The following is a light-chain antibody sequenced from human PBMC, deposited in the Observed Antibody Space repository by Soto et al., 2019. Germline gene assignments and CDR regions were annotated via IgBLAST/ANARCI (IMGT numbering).Light chain of an antibody. CDR2: AAA. CDR3: LQTYSTPLT. V-gene: IGKV1-39*01. CDR1: QTINTY. J-gene: IGKJ4*01. Sequence: DIQMTQSPSSLSVSVGDRVTITCRASQTINTYLNWYQQKPGQAPKLLIYAAATLQSGMPSRFSGSASGTDFTLTISSLQTEDFATYYCLQTYSTPLTFGGGTQVQIK.